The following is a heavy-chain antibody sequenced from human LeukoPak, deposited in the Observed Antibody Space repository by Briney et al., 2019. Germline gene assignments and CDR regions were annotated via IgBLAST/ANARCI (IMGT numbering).Heavy chain of an antibody. D-gene: IGHD3-9*01. Sequence: GGSLRLSCSASGLTFSSYTIHWVRQAPGKGLEFVSAITSNGGSAYYADSVKGRFTISRDNSKNTVYLQMSSLRAEDTAVYYCVIVRGYFDSSGSDYWGQGTLVTVSS. CDR2: ITSNGGSA. CDR3: VIVRGYFDSSGSDY. V-gene: IGHV3-64D*06. J-gene: IGHJ4*02. CDR1: GLTFSSYT.